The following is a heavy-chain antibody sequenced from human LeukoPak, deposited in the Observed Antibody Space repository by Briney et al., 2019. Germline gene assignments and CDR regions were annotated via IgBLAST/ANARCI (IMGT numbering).Heavy chain of an antibody. D-gene: IGHD6-6*01. J-gene: IGHJ4*02. Sequence: SETLSLTYTVSGGSISSYYWSWIRQPAGKGLEWIGRIYTSGSTNYNPSLKSRVTMSVDTSKNQFSLKLSSVTAADTAVYYCARDPEKPARPFGAFDYWGQGTLVTVSS. CDR1: GGSISSYY. V-gene: IGHV4-4*07. CDR3: ARDPEKPARPFGAFDY. CDR2: IYTSGST.